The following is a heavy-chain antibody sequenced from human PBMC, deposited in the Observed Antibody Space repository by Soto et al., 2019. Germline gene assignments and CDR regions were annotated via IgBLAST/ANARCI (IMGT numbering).Heavy chain of an antibody. CDR2: ISGSGANT. V-gene: IGHV3-23*01. CDR1: GFTFSSYA. J-gene: IGHJ4*02. Sequence: GGSLRLSCAASGFTFSSYAMSWVRQAPGKGLEWVSGISGSGANTYHADYVKGRFTISRDNSKNTLYLQMNSLRVEDTAVYYCAALIVVVMYPDYWGQGTLVTVSS. D-gene: IGHD3-22*01. CDR3: AALIVVVMYPDY.